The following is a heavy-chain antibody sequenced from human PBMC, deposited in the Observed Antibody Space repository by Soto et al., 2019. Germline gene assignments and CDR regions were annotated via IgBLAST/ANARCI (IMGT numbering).Heavy chain of an antibody. D-gene: IGHD3-10*01. CDR1: GGTFSSYT. CDR2: MIPILGIA. Sequence: QVQLVQSGAEVKKPGSSVKVSCKASGGTFSSYTISWVRQAPGQGLEWMGRMIPILGIANYAQKFQGRVTITADKSTSTAYMELSSLRSEDTAVYYCARGKRYYGSGSYYYYMDVWGKGTTVTVSS. V-gene: IGHV1-69*02. J-gene: IGHJ6*03. CDR3: ARGKRYYGSGSYYYYMDV.